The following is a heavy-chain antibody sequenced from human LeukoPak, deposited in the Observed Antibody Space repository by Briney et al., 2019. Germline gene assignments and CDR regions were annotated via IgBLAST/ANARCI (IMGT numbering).Heavy chain of an antibody. Sequence: SQTLSLTCTVSGGSISSGSYYWSWIRQPAGKGLEWIGRIYTSGSTNYNPSLKSRVTISVDTSKDQFSLKLSSVTAADTAVYYCASMVTIFGVVMDGDYFDYWGQGTLVTVSS. V-gene: IGHV4-61*02. D-gene: IGHD3-3*01. J-gene: IGHJ4*02. CDR2: IYTSGST. CDR3: ASMVTIFGVVMDGDYFDY. CDR1: GGSISSGSYY.